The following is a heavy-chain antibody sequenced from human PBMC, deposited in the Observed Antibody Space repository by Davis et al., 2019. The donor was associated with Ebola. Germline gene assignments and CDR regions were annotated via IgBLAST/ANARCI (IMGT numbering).Heavy chain of an antibody. V-gene: IGHV1-2*02. D-gene: IGHD3-10*01. CDR2: INPNSGGT. J-gene: IGHJ6*02. CDR3: ARDLSYSYYYHYYGMDV. CDR1: GYTLTDYQ. Sequence: ASVKVSCKASGYTLTDYQMHWVRQAPGQGLEWMGGINPNSGGTNYAQKFQGRVTMTRDTSISTVYMELSRLRSDDTAVYYCARDLSYSYYYHYYGMDVWGQGTTVTVSS.